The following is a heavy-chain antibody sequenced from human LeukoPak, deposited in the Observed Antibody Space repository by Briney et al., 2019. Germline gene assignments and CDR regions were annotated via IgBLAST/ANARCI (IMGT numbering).Heavy chain of an antibody. J-gene: IGHJ6*03. CDR3: AKDSLRGSSSWPHMDV. D-gene: IGHD6-13*01. Sequence: TGGSLRLSCAASGFTFDDYTMHWVRQAPGKGLEWVSLISWDGGSTYYADSVKGRFTISRDNSKNSLYLQMNSLRTEDTALYYCAKDSLRGSSSWPHMDVWGKGTTVTISS. CDR2: ISWDGGST. CDR1: GFTFDDYT. V-gene: IGHV3-43*01.